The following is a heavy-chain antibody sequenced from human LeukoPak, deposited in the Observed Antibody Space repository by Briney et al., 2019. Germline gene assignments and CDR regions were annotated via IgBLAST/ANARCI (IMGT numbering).Heavy chain of an antibody. Sequence: SETLSLTCTVSGGSISSSSYYWGWIRQPPGTGLEWIGSIYYSGSTYYNPSLKSRVTISVDTSKNQFSLKLSSVTAADTAVYYCARWSRITIFGVVIMGAFDIWGQGTMVTVSS. J-gene: IGHJ3*02. V-gene: IGHV4-39*07. CDR1: GGSISSSSYY. D-gene: IGHD3-3*01. CDR3: ARWSRITIFGVVIMGAFDI. CDR2: IYYSGST.